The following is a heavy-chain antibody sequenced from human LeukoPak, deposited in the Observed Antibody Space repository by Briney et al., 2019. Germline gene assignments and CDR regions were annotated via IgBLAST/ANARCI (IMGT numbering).Heavy chain of an antibody. Sequence: GGSLRLSCAASGFTFSSYWMSWVRQAPGKGLEWVANIKQDGSEKYYVDSVKGRFTISRDNAKNSLYLQMNSLRAEDTAVYYCARGDGSDYYGSGSYGFDYWGQGTLDTVSS. J-gene: IGHJ4*02. D-gene: IGHD3-10*01. V-gene: IGHV3-7*01. CDR3: ARGDGSDYYGSGSYGFDY. CDR1: GFTFSSYW. CDR2: IKQDGSEK.